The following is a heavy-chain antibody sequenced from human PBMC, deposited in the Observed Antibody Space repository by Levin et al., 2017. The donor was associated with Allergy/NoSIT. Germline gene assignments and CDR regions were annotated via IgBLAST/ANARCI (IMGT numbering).Heavy chain of an antibody. CDR2: ISNHGGRT. CDR3: VKNGDYGELGY. J-gene: IGHJ4*02. Sequence: GGSLRLSCSASGFTFSGYTMQWVRQAPGKGLESVSAISNHGGRTYYTDFVKGRFTISRDNSKNTLYLQMSSLRTEDTALYYCVKNGDYGELGYWGQGTLVTVSS. CDR1: GFTFSGYT. D-gene: IGHD4-17*01. V-gene: IGHV3-64D*06.